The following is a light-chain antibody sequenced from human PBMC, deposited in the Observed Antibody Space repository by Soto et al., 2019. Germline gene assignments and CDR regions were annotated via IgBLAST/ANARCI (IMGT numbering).Light chain of an antibody. CDR3: KQYDNSRYT. Sequence: EIVLTQSPGTLSLSPGERATLSCRASQGINSNYLAWYQRKPGQPPRLLIYGASTRATGIPGRFSGSGSGTDFTLTISRLEPEDFAVFYLKQYDNSRYTFGQGTKLEIK. V-gene: IGKV3-20*01. J-gene: IGKJ2*01. CDR1: QGINSNY. CDR2: GAS.